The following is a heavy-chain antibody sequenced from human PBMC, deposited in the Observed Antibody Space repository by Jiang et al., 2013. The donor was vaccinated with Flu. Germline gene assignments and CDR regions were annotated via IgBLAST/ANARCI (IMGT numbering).Heavy chain of an antibody. Sequence: YTFTSYYMHWVRQAPGQGLEWMGIINPSGGSTSYAQKFQGRVTMTRDTSTSTVYMELSSLRSEDTAVYYCAREGLYYYDSSGYGKTFDYWGQGTLVTVSS. J-gene: IGHJ4*02. V-gene: IGHV1-46*03. CDR2: INPSGGST. CDR3: AREGLYYYDSSGYGKTFDY. D-gene: IGHD3-22*01. CDR1: YTFTSYY.